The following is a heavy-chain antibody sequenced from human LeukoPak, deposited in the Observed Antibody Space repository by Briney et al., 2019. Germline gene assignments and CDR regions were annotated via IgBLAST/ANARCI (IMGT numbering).Heavy chain of an antibody. CDR3: QVQTLVRGIDY. CDR1: GFTFSSYA. Sequence: GGSLRLSCAASGFTFSSYAMSWVRQAPGKGLEWVSYISSSSSTIYYADSVKGRFTISRDNAKNSLYLQMNSLRAEDTAVYYCQVQTLVRGIDYWGQGTLVTVSS. D-gene: IGHD3-10*01. V-gene: IGHV3-48*04. CDR2: ISSSSSTI. J-gene: IGHJ4*02.